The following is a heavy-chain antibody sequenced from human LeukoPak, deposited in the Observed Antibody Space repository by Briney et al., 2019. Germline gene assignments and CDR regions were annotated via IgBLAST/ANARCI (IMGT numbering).Heavy chain of an antibody. CDR2: ISSSGSTI. D-gene: IGHD6-19*01. CDR3: ARGLIAVAGTFVY. Sequence: GGSLRLSCAASGFTFSSYSMNWVRQAPGKGLEWVSYISSSGSTIYYADSVKGRFTISRDNAKNSLYLQMNSLRAEDTAVYYCARGLIAVAGTFVYWGQGTLVTVSS. V-gene: IGHV3-48*04. J-gene: IGHJ4*02. CDR1: GFTFSSYS.